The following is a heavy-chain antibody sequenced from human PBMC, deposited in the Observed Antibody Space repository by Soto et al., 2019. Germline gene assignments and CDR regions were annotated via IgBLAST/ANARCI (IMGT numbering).Heavy chain of an antibody. J-gene: IGHJ3*02. Sequence: GESLKISCKASGYTFTSYYMHWVRQAPGQGLEWMGWINPNSGGTNYAQKFQGWVTVTRDTSISTAYMELSRLRSDDTAVYYCAASVVVTSDAFDIWGEGTMVTGSS. CDR3: AASVVVTSDAFDI. CDR1: GYTFTSYY. V-gene: IGHV1-2*04. D-gene: IGHD3-22*01. CDR2: INPNSGGT.